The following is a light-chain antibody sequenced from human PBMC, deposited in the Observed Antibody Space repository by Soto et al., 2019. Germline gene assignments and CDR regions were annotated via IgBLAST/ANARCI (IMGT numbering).Light chain of an antibody. Sequence: QSALTQPASVSGSPEQSITISCTGTSNDVGRYNLVSWYQQHPGKAPKVMIYEATKRPSGVSNRFSGSKSGNTASLTISGLHAEDEADYYCCAYAGSGTVVFGGGTKVTVL. J-gene: IGLJ3*02. CDR2: EAT. CDR1: SNDVGRYNL. CDR3: CAYAGSGTVV. V-gene: IGLV2-23*01.